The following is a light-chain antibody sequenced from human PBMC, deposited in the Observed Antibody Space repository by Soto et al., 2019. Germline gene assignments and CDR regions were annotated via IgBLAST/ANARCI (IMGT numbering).Light chain of an antibody. CDR3: QQSYSSWAT. V-gene: IGKV1-39*01. CDR2: AAS. J-gene: IGKJ4*01. CDR1: QSISNY. Sequence: DIQMTQSPSSLSASVGDRVTITCRSRQSISNYLNWYHLKPGKVPKLMIYAASTLQTGVPSRFSGSGSGTDCTLTISSLQPEDAARYYCQQSYSSWATLGGGTKVDIK.